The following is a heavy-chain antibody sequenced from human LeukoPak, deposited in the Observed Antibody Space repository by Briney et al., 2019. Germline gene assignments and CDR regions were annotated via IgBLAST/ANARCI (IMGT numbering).Heavy chain of an antibody. D-gene: IGHD2-2*01. CDR1: GGSLSSSNSY. CDR3: ARLACSSTSCLYPDAFDV. Sequence: PSETLSLTCTVSGGSLSSSNSYWGRIRQPPGKGLEWIGNIYYSGSSYYNASLKSRVTISVDTSKNQFSLKLTSVTATDTAVYYCARLACSSTSCLYPDAFDVWGQGTLVTVSS. CDR2: IYYSGSS. V-gene: IGHV4-39*01. J-gene: IGHJ3*01.